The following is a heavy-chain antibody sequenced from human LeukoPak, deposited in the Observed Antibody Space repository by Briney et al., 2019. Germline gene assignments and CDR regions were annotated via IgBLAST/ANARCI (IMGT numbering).Heavy chain of an antibody. J-gene: IGHJ4*02. V-gene: IGHV4-34*01. CDR1: GGSFSGYY. CDR2: INHSGST. D-gene: IGHD5-18*01. CDR3: ARDHGYHFDY. Sequence: PSETLSLTCAVYGGSFSGYYWSWIRQPPGKGLEWIGEINHSGSTNYNPSLKSRVTMSADTSKNQFSLKLSSVTAADTAVYYCARDHGYHFDYWGQGTLVTVSS.